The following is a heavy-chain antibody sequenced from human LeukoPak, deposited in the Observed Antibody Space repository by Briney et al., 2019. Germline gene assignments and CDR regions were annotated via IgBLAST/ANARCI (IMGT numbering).Heavy chain of an antibody. CDR1: GFTFRNYA. Sequence: GGSLRLSCAASGFTFRNYAMHWVRQAPGKGPEWVAVVSYDGNTNHYADSVKGRLTSSRDNSNNTLYLEVNSLRTEDTAGYYCARGRPSRTAFDIWGPGTMVTVSS. CDR2: VSYDGNTN. D-gene: IGHD1-14*01. CDR3: ARGRPSRTAFDI. J-gene: IGHJ3*02. V-gene: IGHV3-30*01.